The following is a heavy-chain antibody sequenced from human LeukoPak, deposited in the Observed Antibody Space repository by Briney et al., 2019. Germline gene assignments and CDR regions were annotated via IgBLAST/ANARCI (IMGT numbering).Heavy chain of an antibody. V-gene: IGHV1-8*02. Sequence: ASVKVSCKASGYTFTSYGISWVRQATGQGLEWMGWMNPNSGNTGYAQKFRGRVTMTRNTSISTAYMELSSLRSEDTAVYYCARVGIYEDAFDIWGQGTMVTVSS. D-gene: IGHD5/OR15-5a*01. J-gene: IGHJ3*02. CDR1: GYTFTSYG. CDR3: ARVGIYEDAFDI. CDR2: MNPNSGNT.